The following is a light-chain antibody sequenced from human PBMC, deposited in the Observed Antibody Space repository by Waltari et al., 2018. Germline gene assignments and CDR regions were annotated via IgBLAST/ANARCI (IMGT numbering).Light chain of an antibody. CDR2: KAS. J-gene: IGKJ2*01. CDR3: QQYNSDSHS. Sequence: DIQMTQSPSSLSASVGDKVTTTCRASQSISTWLAWFQLKPGKAPKLLIYKASNLESGVPSRFSGSGSGTEFTLTISSLLPEDFATYYCQQYNSDSHSFGQGTRLEIK. V-gene: IGKV1-5*03. CDR1: QSISTW.